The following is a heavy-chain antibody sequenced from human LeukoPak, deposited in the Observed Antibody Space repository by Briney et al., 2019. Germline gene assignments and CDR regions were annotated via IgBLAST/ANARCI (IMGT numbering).Heavy chain of an antibody. Sequence: GESLKISCKGSGYSFTNYWIGWARQMPGKGLEWMGIIYPHDSEIRYSPSFEGQVTISADKSIGTAYLQWSSLKASDTAIYYCARQGRNVYRTIDSWGQGTLVTVSS. CDR3: ARQGRNVYRTIDS. V-gene: IGHV5-51*01. J-gene: IGHJ4*02. CDR1: GYSFTNYW. D-gene: IGHD5/OR15-5a*01. CDR2: IYPHDSEI.